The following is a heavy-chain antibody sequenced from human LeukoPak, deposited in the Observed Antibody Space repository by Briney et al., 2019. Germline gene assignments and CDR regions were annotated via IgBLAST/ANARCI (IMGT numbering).Heavy chain of an antibody. J-gene: IGHJ6*02. D-gene: IGHD1-1*01. CDR3: ARHGVEESYYYGMDV. CDR2: IYYSGST. V-gene: IGHV4-59*08. Sequence: SETLSLTCSVSNGSISSYYWSWIRQPPGKGLEWIGYIYYSGSTNYNPSLKSRVTMSVDTSKNQFSLKLSSVTAADTAVYYCARHGVEESYYYGMDVWGQGTTVTVAS. CDR1: NGSISSYY.